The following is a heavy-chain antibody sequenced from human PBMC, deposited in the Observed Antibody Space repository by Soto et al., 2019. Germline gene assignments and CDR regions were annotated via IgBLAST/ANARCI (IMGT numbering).Heavy chain of an antibody. J-gene: IGHJ3*02. CDR3: ARDSARRLQLWFRRGAFDI. V-gene: IGHV1-69*13. CDR2: IIPIFGTA. CDR1: GGTFSSYA. Sequence: ASVKVSCKASGGTFSSYAISWVRQAPGQGLEWMGGIIPIFGTANYAQKFQGRVTITADESTSTAYMELSSLRSEDTAVYYCARDSARRLQLWFRRGAFDIWGQGTMVTVSS. D-gene: IGHD5-18*01.